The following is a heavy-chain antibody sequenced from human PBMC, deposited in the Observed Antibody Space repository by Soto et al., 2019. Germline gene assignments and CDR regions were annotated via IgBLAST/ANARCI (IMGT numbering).Heavy chain of an antibody. J-gene: IGHJ6*02. V-gene: IGHV3-49*03. CDR3: TREEMVYAQGHGMDV. Sequence: PGGSLRLSCTASGFTFDDYAMSWFRQAPGKGLEWVGFIRTKPYGGTTEYAASVKGRFTMSRDDSKSIAYLQMNSLKTEDTGVYYCTREEMVYAQGHGMDVWGHGTTVTVSS. CDR1: GFTFDDYA. D-gene: IGHD2-8*01. CDR2: IRTKPYGGTT.